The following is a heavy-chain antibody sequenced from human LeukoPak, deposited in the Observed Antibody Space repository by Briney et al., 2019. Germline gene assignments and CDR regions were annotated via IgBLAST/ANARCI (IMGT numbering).Heavy chain of an antibody. CDR1: GGSFSGYY. V-gene: IGHV4-59*10. J-gene: IGHJ5*02. CDR3: ARAHSYGSSNWFDP. Sequence: PSETLSLTCAVYGGSFSGYYWSWLRQPAGKGLEWIGRISTTGTTNYNPSLKGRVTMSVDTSRNQFSLKLSSVTAADTAVYYCARAHSYGSSNWFDPWGQRTLVTVSS. CDR2: ISTTGTT. D-gene: IGHD5-18*01.